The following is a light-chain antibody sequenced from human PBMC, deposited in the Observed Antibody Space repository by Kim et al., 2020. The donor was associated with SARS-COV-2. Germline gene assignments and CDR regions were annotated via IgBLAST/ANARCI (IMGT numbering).Light chain of an antibody. CDR2: SNN. CDR3: AAWDDSLNDYV. CDR1: SSNIGSNT. V-gene: IGLV1-44*01. Sequence: GQRVTISCSGSSSNIGSNTVNWYQQLPGTAPKLLIYSNNQRPSGVPDRFSGSKSGTSASLATSGLQSEDEADYYCAAWDDSLNDYVFGTGTKVTVL. J-gene: IGLJ1*01.